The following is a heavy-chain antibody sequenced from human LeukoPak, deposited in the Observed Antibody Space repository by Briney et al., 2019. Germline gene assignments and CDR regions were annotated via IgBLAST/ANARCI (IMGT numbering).Heavy chain of an antibody. Sequence: RASVKVSYKASGGTFSSYAISWVRQAPGQGLEWMGGIIPIFGTANYAQKFQGRVTITADESTSTAYVELSSLRSEDTAVYYCARERYCSSTSCYGNWFDPWGQGTLVTVSS. CDR1: GGTFSSYA. J-gene: IGHJ5*02. CDR2: IIPIFGTA. D-gene: IGHD2-2*01. CDR3: ARERYCSSTSCYGNWFDP. V-gene: IGHV1-69*01.